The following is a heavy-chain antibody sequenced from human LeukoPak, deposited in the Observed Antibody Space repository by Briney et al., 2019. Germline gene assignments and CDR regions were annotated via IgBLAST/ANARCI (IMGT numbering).Heavy chain of an antibody. CDR2: IYYSGST. D-gene: IGHD3-3*01. J-gene: IGHJ4*02. V-gene: IGHV4-39*01. Sequence: PSETLSLTCTVSGGSISSSSYSWGWIRQPPGKGLEWIGSIYYSGSTYYNPSLKSRVTISVDTSKNQFSLKLSSVTAADTAVYYCASTLHDFWSGYSVNYWGQGTLVTVSS. CDR1: GGSISSSSYS. CDR3: ASTLHDFWSGYSVNY.